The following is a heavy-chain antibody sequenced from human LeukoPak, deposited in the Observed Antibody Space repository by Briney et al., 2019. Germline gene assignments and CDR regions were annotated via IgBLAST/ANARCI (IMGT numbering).Heavy chain of an antibody. Sequence: GGSLRLSCAASGFTVSSNYMSWVRQAPGKGLEWVSVIYSGGSTYYADSLKGRFTISRDNSKNTLYLQMNSLRAEDTAVYYCASSGLRGLLMYYGMDVWGQGTTVTVSS. V-gene: IGHV3-53*01. J-gene: IGHJ6*02. CDR1: GFTVSSNY. D-gene: IGHD3-10*01. CDR2: IYSGGST. CDR3: ASSGLRGLLMYYGMDV.